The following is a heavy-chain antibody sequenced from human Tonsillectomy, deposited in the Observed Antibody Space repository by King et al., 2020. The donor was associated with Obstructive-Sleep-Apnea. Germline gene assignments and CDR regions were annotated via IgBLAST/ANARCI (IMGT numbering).Heavy chain of an antibody. J-gene: IGHJ4*02. D-gene: IGHD3-22*01. CDR1: GFTFSSYW. CDR3: ARVSWLVGSSGYCDY. CDR2: INSDGRNT. Sequence: VQLVESGGGLVQPGGSLRLSCAASGFTFSSYWMHWVRQAPGKGLVWVSRINSDGRNTNYADSVKGRFTISRDNAKNTLYLQMNSLRAEDTAVYYCARVSWLVGSSGYCDYWGQGTLVTVSS. V-gene: IGHV3-74*01.